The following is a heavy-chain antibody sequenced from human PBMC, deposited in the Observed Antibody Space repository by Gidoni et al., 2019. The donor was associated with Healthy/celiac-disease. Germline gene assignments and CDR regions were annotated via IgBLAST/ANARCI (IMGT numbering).Heavy chain of an antibody. J-gene: IGHJ3*02. CDR2: ISYDGSNK. CDR3: ARDSPITMIVVPGAFDI. Sequence: QVQLVESGGGVVQPGRSLRLSCAASAFTFSSYAMHGVRQAPGKGLGWVAVISYDGSNKYYADSVKGRFTISRDNSKNTLYLQMNSLRAEDTAVYYCARDSPITMIVVPGAFDIWGQGTMVTVSS. CDR1: AFTFSSYA. V-gene: IGHV3-30-3*01. D-gene: IGHD3-22*01.